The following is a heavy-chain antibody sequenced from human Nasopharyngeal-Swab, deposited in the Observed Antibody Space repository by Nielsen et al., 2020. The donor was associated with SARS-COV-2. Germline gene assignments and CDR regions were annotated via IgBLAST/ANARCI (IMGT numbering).Heavy chain of an antibody. Sequence: GGSLRLSCAASGFTFSGYGMHWVRQAPGKGLEWVAVIWYDGSNKYYADSVKGRFTISRDNSKNTLYLQMNSLRAEDTAVYYCARDRTETLSLDYWGQGTLVTVSS. CDR1: GFTFSGYG. CDR3: ARDRTETLSLDY. J-gene: IGHJ4*02. D-gene: IGHD4-17*01. V-gene: IGHV3-33*01. CDR2: IWYDGSNK.